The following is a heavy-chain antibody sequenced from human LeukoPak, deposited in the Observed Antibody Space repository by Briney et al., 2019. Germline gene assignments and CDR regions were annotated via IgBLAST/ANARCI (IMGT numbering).Heavy chain of an antibody. CDR3: ARDIRLVSVYGYDY. D-gene: IGHD5-18*01. CDR1: GFTFSSYG. Sequence: PGRSLRLSCAASGFTFSSYGMHWVRQAPGKGLEWVAVIWYDGSNKYYADSVKGRFTISRDNSKNTLYLQMNSLRAEDTAVYYCARDIRLVSVYGYDYWGQGTLVTVSS. V-gene: IGHV3-33*01. CDR2: IWYDGSNK. J-gene: IGHJ4*02.